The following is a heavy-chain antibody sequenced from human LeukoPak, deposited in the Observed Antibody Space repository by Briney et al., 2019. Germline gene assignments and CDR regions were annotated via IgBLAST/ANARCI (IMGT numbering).Heavy chain of an antibody. CDR1: GGTFSSYA. J-gene: IGHJ6*03. CDR2: IIPIFGTA. D-gene: IGHD2-15*01. V-gene: IGHV1-69*13. CDR3: ARNGAAYCSGGSCYYYYYMDV. Sequence: SVKVSCKASGGTFSSYAISWVRQAPGQGLEWMGGIIPIFGTANYAQKFQGRVTITADESTSTAYMELSSLRSEDTAVYYCARNGAAYCSGGSCYYYYYMDVWGKGTTVTISS.